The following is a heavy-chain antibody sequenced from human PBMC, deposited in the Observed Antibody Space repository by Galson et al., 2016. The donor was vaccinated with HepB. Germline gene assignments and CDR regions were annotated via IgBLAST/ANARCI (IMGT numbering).Heavy chain of an antibody. CDR3: ARDRGGSFLSHYAFDI. J-gene: IGHJ3*02. CDR1: GYTVASYA. D-gene: IGHD1-26*01. V-gene: IGHV1-3*01. CDR2: INAGNGNT. Sequence: SVKVSCKASGYTVASYAMHWVRQAPGQRLEWMGWINAGNGNTKYSQKFQGRVTITRDTSASTDYMELSSLRSEDTAVYYCARDRGGSFLSHYAFDIWGLGTMVTVSS.